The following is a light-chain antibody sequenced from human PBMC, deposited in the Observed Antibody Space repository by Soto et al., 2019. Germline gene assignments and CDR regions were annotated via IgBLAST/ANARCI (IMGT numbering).Light chain of an antibody. J-gene: IGLJ2*01. CDR3: CSYAGSYTLV. V-gene: IGLV2-11*01. Sequence: QSALTQPRSVSGSPGQSVTLSCTGTSSDVGGYHYVSWYQHHPGKAPKIIIYDVNKRPSGVPDRLSGSKSGNTASLTISGLQTEDEADYYCCSYAGSYTLVFGGGTQVTVL. CDR2: DVN. CDR1: SSDVGGYHY.